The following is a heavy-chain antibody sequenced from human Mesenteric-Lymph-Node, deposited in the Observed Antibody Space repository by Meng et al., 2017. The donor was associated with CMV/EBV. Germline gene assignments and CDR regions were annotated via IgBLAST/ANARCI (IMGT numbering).Heavy chain of an antibody. V-gene: IGHV3-30*02. D-gene: IGHD3-3*01. CDR3: ARSGHPSTDTIFGVVIIRYNWFDP. CDR2: IRYDGSNK. Sequence: GGSLRLSCAASGFTFSSYGMHWVRQAPGKGLEWVAFIRYDGSNKYYADSVKGRFTISRDNAKNSLYLQMNSLRAEDTAVYYCARSGHPSTDTIFGVVIIRYNWFDPWGQGTLVTVSS. J-gene: IGHJ5*02. CDR1: GFTFSSYG.